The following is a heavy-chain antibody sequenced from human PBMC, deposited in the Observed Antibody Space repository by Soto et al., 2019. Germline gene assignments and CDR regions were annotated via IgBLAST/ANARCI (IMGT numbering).Heavy chain of an antibody. CDR1: GFTFSSYS. CDR2: ISYDGSNK. D-gene: IGHD3-22*01. V-gene: IGHV3-30*18. CDR3: AKEGYYYDSSGSYFDY. Sequence: LRLSCAASGFTFSSYSMNWVRQAPGKGLGWVAVISYDGSNKYYADSVKGRFTISRDNSKNTLYLQMNSLRAEDTAVYYCAKEGYYYDSSGSYFDYWGQGTLVTVSS. J-gene: IGHJ4*02.